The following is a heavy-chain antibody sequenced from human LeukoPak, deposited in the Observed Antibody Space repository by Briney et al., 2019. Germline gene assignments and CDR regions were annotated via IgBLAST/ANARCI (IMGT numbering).Heavy chain of an antibody. CDR2: INSDGSSI. CDR1: GFTFSSYW. V-gene: IGHV3-74*01. CDR3: ARETSTGKYPQNVPDY. Sequence: GGSLRLSCAASGFTFSSYWMHWVRQAPGKGLVWVSRINSDGSSIAYADSVQGRFTISRDNAKNTLYLQVSSLSVEDTAVYYCARETSTGKYPQNVPDYWGQGTLVAVSS. J-gene: IGHJ4*02. D-gene: IGHD2-8*02.